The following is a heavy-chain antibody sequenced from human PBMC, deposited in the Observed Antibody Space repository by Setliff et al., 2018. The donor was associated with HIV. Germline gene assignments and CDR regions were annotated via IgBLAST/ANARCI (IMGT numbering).Heavy chain of an antibody. CDR3: AGLDSADYFVGVLNF. D-gene: IGHD3-22*01. Sequence: LSLTCAVSGGSINSGSIYWSWVRRPAGGGLEWIGHMHANGPTTYNPSLRSRAAISMETSKNQFSLRLSAVTAADSAIYYCAGLDSADYFVGVLNFWGQGTRVTVSS. CDR2: MHANGPT. CDR1: GGSINSGSIY. J-gene: IGHJ4*03. V-gene: IGHV4-61*09.